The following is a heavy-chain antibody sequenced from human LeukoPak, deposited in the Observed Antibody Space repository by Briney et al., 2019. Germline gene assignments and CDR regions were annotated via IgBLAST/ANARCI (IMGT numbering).Heavy chain of an antibody. Sequence: ASVKVSCKASGYTFTSYAMHWVRQAPGQRLEWMGWINAGNGNTKYSQKFQGRVTITRDTSASTAYMELSSLRSEDTAVYYCARDRYQTFDWLTAFDYWGQGTLVTVSS. D-gene: IGHD3-9*01. J-gene: IGHJ4*02. CDR1: GYTFTSYA. CDR3: ARDRYQTFDWLTAFDY. CDR2: INAGNGNT. V-gene: IGHV1-3*01.